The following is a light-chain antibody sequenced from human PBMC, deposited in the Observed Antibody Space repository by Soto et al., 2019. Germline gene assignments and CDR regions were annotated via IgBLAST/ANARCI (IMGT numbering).Light chain of an antibody. CDR1: NSNIGANYD. V-gene: IGLV1-40*01. CDR2: GNN. J-gene: IGLJ1*01. CDR3: QSHDTSLSGYV. Sequence: QLVLTQPPSVSGAPGQRVTITCTGSNSNIGANYDVHWYQQLPGTAPKLLIYGNNNRPSGVPDRFSGSKSGTSASLTITGLQAEDEADYYCQSHDTSLSGYVFGPGTKLTVL.